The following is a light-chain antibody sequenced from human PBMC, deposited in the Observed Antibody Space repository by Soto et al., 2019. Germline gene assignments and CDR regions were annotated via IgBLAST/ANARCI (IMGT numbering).Light chain of an antibody. V-gene: IGKV1-5*01. CDR3: QQFSSYWT. CDR1: QSISSW. J-gene: IGKJ1*01. CDR2: DAS. Sequence: DIQMTQSPSTLSASVGDRVTITCRASQSISSWLAWYQQKPGKAPKLLISDASSLESGVPSRFSGDRSGTEFTLTINSLHPGDVATYFCQQFSSYWTFGQGTRWIS.